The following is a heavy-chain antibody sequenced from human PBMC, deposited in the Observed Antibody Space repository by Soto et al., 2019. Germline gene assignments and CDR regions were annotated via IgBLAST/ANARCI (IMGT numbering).Heavy chain of an antibody. D-gene: IGHD6-19*01. CDR3: VRGPTSGWNA. V-gene: IGHV4-4*02. CDR1: GGSLSNNNW. Sequence: SEPLSLTCAVSGGSLSNNNWWSWVRQSPGKGLEWIGEIHHSGSTNYNPSLKSRVTISVDKSKNQFSLNLGSVTAADTAVYYCVRGPTSGWNAWGQGTLVTVSS. CDR2: IHHSGST. J-gene: IGHJ5*02.